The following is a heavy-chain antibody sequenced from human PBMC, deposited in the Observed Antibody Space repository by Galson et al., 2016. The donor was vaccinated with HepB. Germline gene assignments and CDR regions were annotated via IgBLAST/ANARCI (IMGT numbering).Heavy chain of an antibody. Sequence: SLRLSCAASRFIFSSSGMLWVRQAPGKGLAWVANIKPDGRVGNFRDSLTGRVTVSRDNAKNSLYLQMNSLRVDDTAVYYCARRYGDVTLFDYWGQGTLVTVSS. J-gene: IGHJ4*02. CDR3: ARRYGDVTLFDY. V-gene: IGHV3-7*03. CDR2: IKPDGRVG. D-gene: IGHD4-17*01. CDR1: RFIFSSSG.